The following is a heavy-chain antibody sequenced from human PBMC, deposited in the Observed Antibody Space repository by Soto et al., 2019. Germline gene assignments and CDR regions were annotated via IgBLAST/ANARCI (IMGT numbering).Heavy chain of an antibody. CDR1: GYTFTSYA. D-gene: IGHD3-10*01. Sequence: QVQLVQSGAEVKKPGASVKVSCQASGYTFTSYAISWVRQAPGQGLEWKGWISAYNGNTNYAQNLRGRVTMTTETSTTTAYMELMSLRPDDTAVYYCARSGTPAGYWGQGTLVTVSS. J-gene: IGHJ4*02. V-gene: IGHV1-18*01. CDR3: ARSGTPAGY. CDR2: ISAYNGNT.